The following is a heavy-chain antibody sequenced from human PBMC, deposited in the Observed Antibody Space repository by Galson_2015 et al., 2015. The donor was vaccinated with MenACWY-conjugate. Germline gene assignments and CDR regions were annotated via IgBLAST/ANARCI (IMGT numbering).Heavy chain of an antibody. V-gene: IGHV3-30*02. Sequence: TISRDHSKNTLYLQMNSLRAEDTAVYYCAKAHDYGDGDYYFDYWGQGTLVTVSS. J-gene: IGHJ4*02. CDR3: AKAHDYGDGDYYFDY. D-gene: IGHD4-17*01.